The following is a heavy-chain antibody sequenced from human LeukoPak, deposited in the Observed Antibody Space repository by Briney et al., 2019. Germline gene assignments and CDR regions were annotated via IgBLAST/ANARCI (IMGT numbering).Heavy chain of an antibody. CDR1: GGSISSYY. V-gene: IGHV4-59*01. D-gene: IGHD6-13*01. J-gene: IGHJ4*02. CDR2: ICYSGST. CDR3: ARDPAAAYFDY. Sequence: PSETLSLTCTVPGGSISSYYWSWIRQPPGKGLEWIGYICYSGSTNYNPSLKSRVTISVDTSKNQFSLKLSSVTAADTAVYYCARDPAAAYFDYWGQGTLVTVSS.